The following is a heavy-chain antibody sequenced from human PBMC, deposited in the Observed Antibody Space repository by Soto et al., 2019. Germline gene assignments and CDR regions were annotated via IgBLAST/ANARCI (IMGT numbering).Heavy chain of an antibody. CDR3: AREEINALYYYYYYGMDV. Sequence: PGGSLRLSCAASGFTFSSYGMHWVRQAPGKGLEWVAVIWYDGSNKYYADSVKGRFTISRDNSKNTLYLQMNSLRAEDTAVYYCAREEINALYYYYYYGMDVWGQGTTVTVSS. V-gene: IGHV3-33*01. CDR2: IWYDGSNK. J-gene: IGHJ6*02. CDR1: GFTFSSYG. D-gene: IGHD2-2*01.